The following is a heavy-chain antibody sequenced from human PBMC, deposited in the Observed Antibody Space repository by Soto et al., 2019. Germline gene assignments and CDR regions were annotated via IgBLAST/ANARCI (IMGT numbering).Heavy chain of an antibody. J-gene: IGHJ4*02. V-gene: IGHV1-69*19. Sequence: QVQLVQSGAEMKKPGSSVKVSCQSSGGTFNTYAMNWVRQAPGQGPEWMGDISPMFGAANYAPKFQSRVTITADESTGTSYMQVSSLTSEDTALYFCAREVQVHTPAFVYWGQGTLVTVSS. CDR2: ISPMFGAA. CDR1: GGTFNTYA. CDR3: AREVQVHTPAFVY. D-gene: IGHD3-10*01.